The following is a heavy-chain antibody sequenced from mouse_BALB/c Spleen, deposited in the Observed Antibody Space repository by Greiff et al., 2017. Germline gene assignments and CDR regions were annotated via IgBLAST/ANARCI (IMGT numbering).Heavy chain of an antibody. CDR2: INPSTGYT. CDR1: GYTFTSYL. Sequence: QVQLQQSGAELAKPGSSVKMSCKASGYTFTSYLMHWVKQRPGQGLEWIGYINPSTGYTEYNQKFKDKATLTADKSSSTAYMQLSSLTSEDSAVYYCARGHYRSYYAMDYWGQGTSVTVSS. J-gene: IGHJ4*01. D-gene: IGHD2-14*01. CDR3: ARGHYRSYYAMDY. V-gene: IGHV1-4*01.